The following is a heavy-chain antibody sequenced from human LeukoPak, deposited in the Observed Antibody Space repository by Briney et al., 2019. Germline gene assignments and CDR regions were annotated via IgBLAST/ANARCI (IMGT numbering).Heavy chain of an antibody. Sequence: PGRSLRLSCAASGFTFSSYAMHWVRQAPGKGLEWVAVISYDGSNKYYADSVKGRFTISRDNSKNTLYLQMNSLRAEDTAVYYCARDALHYYDSSGYYYHHNWFDPWGLGTLVTVSS. CDR1: GFTFSSYA. V-gene: IGHV3-30-3*01. D-gene: IGHD3-22*01. CDR2: ISYDGSNK. CDR3: ARDALHYYDSSGYYYHHNWFDP. J-gene: IGHJ5*02.